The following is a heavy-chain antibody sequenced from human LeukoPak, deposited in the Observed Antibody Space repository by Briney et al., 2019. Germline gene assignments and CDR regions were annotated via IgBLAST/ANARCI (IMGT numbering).Heavy chain of an antibody. CDR3: ARHLSLVSPVDY. CDR1: GGSISSYY. J-gene: IGHJ4*02. D-gene: IGHD2-2*01. Sequence: PETLSLTCTVSGGSISSYYWSWIRQPPGKGLEWIGYIYYSGSTNYNPSLKSRVTISVDTSKNQFSLKLSSVTAADTAVYYCARHLSLVSPVDYWGQGTLVTVSS. V-gene: IGHV4-59*08. CDR2: IYYSGST.